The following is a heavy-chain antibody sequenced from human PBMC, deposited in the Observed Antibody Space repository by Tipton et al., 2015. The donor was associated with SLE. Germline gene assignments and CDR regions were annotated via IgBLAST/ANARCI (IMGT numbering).Heavy chain of an antibody. CDR2: INHSGST. V-gene: IGHV4-34*01. CDR1: GGSFSGYY. D-gene: IGHD2-15*01. J-gene: IGHJ3*02. Sequence: TLSLTCTVYGGSFSGYYWNWIRQPPGKGLEWIGEINHSGSTNYNPSLKSRVTISVDTSKNQFSLKLSSVTAADTAVYYCAREGVIVVVVAATQGAFDIWGQGTMVTVSS. CDR3: AREGVIVVVVAATQGAFDI.